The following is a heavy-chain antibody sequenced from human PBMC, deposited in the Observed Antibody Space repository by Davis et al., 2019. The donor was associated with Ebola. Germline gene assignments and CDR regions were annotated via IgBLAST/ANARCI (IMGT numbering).Heavy chain of an antibody. D-gene: IGHD6-6*01. J-gene: IGHJ6*03. CDR3: GVTSIAARRYYYYMDV. CDR1: GYTFTGYY. V-gene: IGHV1-2*02. CDR2: INPNSGGT. Sequence: ASVKVSCKASGYTFTGYYMHWVRQAPGQGLEWMGWINPNSGGTNYAQKFQGRVTMTRDTSISTAYMELSSLRSEDTAVYYCGVTSIAARRYYYYMDVWGKGTTVTVSS.